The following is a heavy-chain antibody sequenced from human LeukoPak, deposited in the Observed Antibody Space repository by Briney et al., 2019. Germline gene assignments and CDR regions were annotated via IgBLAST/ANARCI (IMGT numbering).Heavy chain of an antibody. CDR2: IYYSGST. V-gene: IGHV4-31*03. J-gene: IGHJ3*02. CDR1: GGSISSGGYY. CDR3: ARESENDFWSVGGLLGAFDI. D-gene: IGHD3-3*01. Sequence: SQTLSLTCTVSGGSISSGGYYWSWIRQHPGTGLEWIGYIYYSGSTFYNPSLKSRVTISVDTSKNQFSLKLSSVTAADTAVYYCARESENDFWSVGGLLGAFDIWGQGTMVNVSS.